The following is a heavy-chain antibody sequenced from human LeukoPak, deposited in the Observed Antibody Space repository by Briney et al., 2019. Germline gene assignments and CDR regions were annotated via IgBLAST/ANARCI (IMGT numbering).Heavy chain of an antibody. Sequence: GGSLRLSCAASGFTFSSYAMSWVRQAPGKGLEWVSAISGSGGSTYYADSVKGRFTISRDNSKNTLYLQINSLRAQDTAVYYCAKAVLSRSLDYWGQGTRVTVSS. J-gene: IGHJ4*02. CDR3: AKAVLSRSLDY. CDR1: GFTFSSYA. V-gene: IGHV3-23*01. D-gene: IGHD3-3*01. CDR2: ISGSGGST.